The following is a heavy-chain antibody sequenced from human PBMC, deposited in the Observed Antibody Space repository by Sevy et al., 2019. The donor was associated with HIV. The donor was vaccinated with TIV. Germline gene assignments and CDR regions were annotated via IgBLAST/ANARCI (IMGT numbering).Heavy chain of an antibody. CDR1: GFTFSSYS. CDR3: ARDQSLTTVTMYYYGMDV. J-gene: IGHJ6*02. CDR2: ISSSSSYI. D-gene: IGHD4-17*01. Sequence: GGSLRLSCAASGFTFSSYSMNWVRQAPGKGLEWVSSISSSSSYIYYADSVKGRFTISRDNAKNSLYLQMNSLRAEDTAVYSCARDQSLTTVTMYYYGMDVWGQGTTVTVSS. V-gene: IGHV3-21*01.